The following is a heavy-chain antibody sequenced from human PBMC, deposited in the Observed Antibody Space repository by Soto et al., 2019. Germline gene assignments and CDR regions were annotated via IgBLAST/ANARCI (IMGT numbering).Heavy chain of an antibody. CDR3: AHSHSSPAWGWFDP. V-gene: IGHV1-18*01. Sequence: QVRLVQSGAEVKKPGASVKVSCKASGYTFTSYGIIWVRQAPGQGLEWMGWISAYNGNTNYAQKVQGRVTMTTDTSTSTAYMELRSLRSDDTAVYYCAHSHSSPAWGWFDPWGQGPLVTVSS. J-gene: IGHJ5*02. CDR2: ISAYNGNT. CDR1: GYTFTSYG. D-gene: IGHD6-19*01.